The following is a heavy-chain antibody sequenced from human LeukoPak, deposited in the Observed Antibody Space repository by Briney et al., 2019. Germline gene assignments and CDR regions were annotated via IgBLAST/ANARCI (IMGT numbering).Heavy chain of an antibody. CDR3: ARDSLLYCSGGSCYSGVPYYYYGMDV. D-gene: IGHD2-15*01. Sequence: GGSLRLSCAASGITFSSYAMHWVRQAPGKGLEWVAVISYDGSNKYYADSVKGRFTISRDNSKNTLYLQMNSLRAEDTAVYYCARDSLLYCSGGSCYSGVPYYYYGMDVWGQGTTVTVSS. CDR2: ISYDGSNK. V-gene: IGHV3-30-3*01. CDR1: GITFSSYA. J-gene: IGHJ6*02.